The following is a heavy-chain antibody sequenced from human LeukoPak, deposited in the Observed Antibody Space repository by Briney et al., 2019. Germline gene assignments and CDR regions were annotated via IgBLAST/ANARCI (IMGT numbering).Heavy chain of an antibody. CDR1: GGTFSSYA. D-gene: IGHD5-18*01. V-gene: IGHV1-69*05. Sequence: SVKVSCKASGGTFSSYAISWVRQAPGQGLEWRGGIIPIFGTANYAQKFQGRVTITTDESTSTAYMELSSLRSEDTAVYYCAREGVGSYGSFAYWGQGTLVTVSS. J-gene: IGHJ4*02. CDR2: IIPIFGTA. CDR3: AREGVGSYGSFAY.